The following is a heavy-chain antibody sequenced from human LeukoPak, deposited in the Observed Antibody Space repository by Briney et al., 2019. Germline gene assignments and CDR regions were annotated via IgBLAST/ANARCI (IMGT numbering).Heavy chain of an antibody. V-gene: IGHV3-9*01. CDR1: GFTFDDYA. J-gene: IGHJ4*02. Sequence: GGSLRLSCAASGFTFDDYAMHWVRQAPGKGLEWVSGLNWNSGGIVYADSVKGRFTISRDNAKGSLYLQMNSLRSDDTALYYCAKDQWLVLNYWGQGTLVTVSS. D-gene: IGHD6-19*01. CDR3: AKDQWLVLNY. CDR2: LNWNSGGI.